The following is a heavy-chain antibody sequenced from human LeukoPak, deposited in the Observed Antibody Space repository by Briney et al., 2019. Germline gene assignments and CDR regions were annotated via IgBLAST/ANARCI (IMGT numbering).Heavy chain of an antibody. J-gene: IGHJ6*02. D-gene: IGHD4-17*01. CDR3: ATTTVTTLGPYYYYGMDV. CDR1: GGTFSSYA. CDR2: IIPIFGTA. Sequence: GASVKVSCEASGGTFSSYAISWVRQAPGQGLEWMGGIIPIFGTANYAQKFQGRVTITADESTSTAYMELSSLRSEDTAVYYCATTTVTTLGPYYYYGMDVWGQGTTVTVSS. V-gene: IGHV1-69*13.